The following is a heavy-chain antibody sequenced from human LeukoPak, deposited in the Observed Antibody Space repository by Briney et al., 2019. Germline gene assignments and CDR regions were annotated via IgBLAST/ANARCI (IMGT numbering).Heavy chain of an antibody. CDR3: SVALSGTRNALDI. J-gene: IGHJ3*02. CDR2: INNDGRTT. D-gene: IGHD1-20*01. CDR1: GFAFSSHW. V-gene: IGHV3-74*01. Sequence: GGSLRLSSAASGFAFSSHWMHWVRQVPGKGLVWVSRINNDGRTTNYADSVKGRFTISRDIAKNTLYLQMNSLGAGDTAVYYCSVALSGTRNALDIWGQGTMVTVSS.